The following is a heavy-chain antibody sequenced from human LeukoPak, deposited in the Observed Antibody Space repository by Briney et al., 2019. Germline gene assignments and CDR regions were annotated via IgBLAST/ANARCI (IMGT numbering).Heavy chain of an antibody. CDR3: ARDLADTAMWGNYYYYYMDV. CDR1: GYTFTSYG. CDR2: ISAYNGNT. J-gene: IGHJ6*03. Sequence: GASVKVSCKASGYTFTSYGISWVRQAPGQGLEWMGWISAYNGNTNYAQKLQGRVTMTTDTSTSTAYMELRSLRSDDTAVYYCARDLADTAMWGNYYYYYMDVWGKGTTVTVSS. V-gene: IGHV1-18*01. D-gene: IGHD5-18*01.